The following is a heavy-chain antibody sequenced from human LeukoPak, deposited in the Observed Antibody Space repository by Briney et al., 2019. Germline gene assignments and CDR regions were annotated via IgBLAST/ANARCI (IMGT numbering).Heavy chain of an antibody. CDR1: GFTFSSYW. D-gene: IGHD6-13*01. V-gene: IGHV3-15*01. Sequence: GGSLRLSCAASGFTFSSYWMHWVRQAPGRGLEWVGRIKSKTDGGTTDYAAPVKGRFTISRDDSKNTLYLQMNSLKTEDTAVYYCTTVAAAAIRWGYWGQGTLVTVSS. CDR3: TTVAAAAIRWGY. J-gene: IGHJ4*02. CDR2: IKSKTDGGTT.